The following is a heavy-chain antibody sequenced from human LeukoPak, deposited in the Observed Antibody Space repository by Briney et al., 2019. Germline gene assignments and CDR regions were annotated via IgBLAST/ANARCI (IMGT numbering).Heavy chain of an antibody. CDR3: ARQGPQSIAAAALLDY. Sequence: PSETLSLTCTVSGGSISSYYGSWIRQPPGKGLEWIGYIYYSGSTNYNPSLKSRVTISVDTSKNQFSLKLSSVTAADTAVYYCARQGPQSIAAAALLDYWGQGTLVTVSS. CDR2: IYYSGST. CDR1: GGSISSYY. D-gene: IGHD6-13*01. V-gene: IGHV4-59*08. J-gene: IGHJ4*02.